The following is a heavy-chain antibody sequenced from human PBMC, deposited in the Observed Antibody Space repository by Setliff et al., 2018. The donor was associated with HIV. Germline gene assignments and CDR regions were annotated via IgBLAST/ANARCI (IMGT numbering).Heavy chain of an antibody. D-gene: IGHD4-17*01. Sequence: NPSETLSLTCTVSGGSISSDDYYWNWIRQPPGKGLEWIGYITYSGSAYYNPSLKSRVTISIDTSNNQISLRLSSVTAADTSMYDCVRDDYGYNGKGFDYWGPVTLVTVSS. CDR1: GGSISSDDYY. J-gene: IGHJ4*02. CDR3: VRDDYGYNGKGFDY. V-gene: IGHV4-30-4*08. CDR2: ITYSGSA.